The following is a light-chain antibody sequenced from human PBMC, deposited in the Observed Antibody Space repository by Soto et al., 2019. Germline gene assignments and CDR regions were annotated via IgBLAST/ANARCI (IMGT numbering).Light chain of an antibody. V-gene: IGKV1-27*01. CDR3: QRYNSVPRT. CDR1: QGISNY. J-gene: IGKJ3*01. CDR2: AAS. Sequence: DIQMTQSPSSLSASVGDRVSITCRASQGISNYLAWYQQKPGRVPKLLIYAASTLQTGVPSRFSGSGSGTDFTLTISSLEPEDVATYYCQRYNSVPRTFGPGTKVDIK.